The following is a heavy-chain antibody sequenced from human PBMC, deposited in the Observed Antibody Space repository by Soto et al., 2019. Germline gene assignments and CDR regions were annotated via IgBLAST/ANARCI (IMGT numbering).Heavy chain of an antibody. V-gene: IGHV3-48*04. J-gene: IGHJ4*02. D-gene: IGHD6-13*01. CDR1: GFSFDSFS. CDR2: ISSGSGSI. Sequence: EVQLVESGGGLVQPGGSLRLSCAASGFSFDSFSMDWVRQAPGKGLEWVSYISSGSGSIYYADSVKGRFTISRANAKNSLSLQMNSLRAEDTAVYYCAKLTGGSSWHPLDSWGQGTLVTVSS. CDR3: AKLTGGSSWHPLDS.